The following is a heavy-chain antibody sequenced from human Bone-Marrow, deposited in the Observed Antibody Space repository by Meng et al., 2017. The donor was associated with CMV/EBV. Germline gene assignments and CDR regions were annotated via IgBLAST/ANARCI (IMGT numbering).Heavy chain of an antibody. CDR2: ISRSGTTI. CDR3: ASSFYDFWSGYHPYFDY. V-gene: IGHV3-11*04. Sequence: GESLKISCAASGFTFSDSAMSWVRQAPGKGLEWVAYISRSGTTIYYRDSVKGRFTISRDNAKNSLYLQMNSLRAEDTAVYYCASSFYDFWSGYHPYFDYWGQGTLVTVSS. J-gene: IGHJ4*02. D-gene: IGHD3-3*01. CDR1: GFTFSDSA.